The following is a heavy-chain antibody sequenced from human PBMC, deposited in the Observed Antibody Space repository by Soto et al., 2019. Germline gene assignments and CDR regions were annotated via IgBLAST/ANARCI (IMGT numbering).Heavy chain of an antibody. CDR2: MSYDGSNK. D-gene: IGHD3-16*01. J-gene: IGHJ4*02. Sequence: QVQLVESGGGVVQPGRSLRLSCAASGFTFSSYAMHWVRRAPGKGLEWMAVMSYDGSNKYYADSVKGRFNISRDNSKNTLYLQMNSLRPEDTALYYCGRDGGAYWGQGTLVIVSS. CDR3: GRDGGAY. V-gene: IGHV3-30-3*01. CDR1: GFTFSSYA.